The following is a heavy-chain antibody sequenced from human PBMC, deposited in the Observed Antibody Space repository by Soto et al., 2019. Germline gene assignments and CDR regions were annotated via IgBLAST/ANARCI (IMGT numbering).Heavy chain of an antibody. CDR2: ISYDGNNK. J-gene: IGHJ4*02. CDR1: GFTFDDYA. D-gene: IGHD3-16*02. Sequence: GGSLRLSCAASGFTFDDYAMHWVRQAPGKGLGWVTVISYDGNNKYYADSVKGRFTISRDNSKNTLYLQMNSLRAEDTAVYYCAREGVSIFRGVIGAVDYWGQGTLVTVSS. CDR3: AREGVSIFRGVIGAVDY. V-gene: IGHV3-30-3*01.